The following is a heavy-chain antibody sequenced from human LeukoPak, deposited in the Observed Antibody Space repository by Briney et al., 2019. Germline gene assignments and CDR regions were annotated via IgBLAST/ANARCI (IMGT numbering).Heavy chain of an antibody. CDR3: ARGPPPRIAVAGPYYYYGMDV. CDR2: IYYSGST. V-gene: IGHV4-59*12. Sequence: SETLSLTCTVSGGSISSYYWSWIRQPPGKGLEWIGYIYYSGSTNYNPSLKSRVTISVDTSKNQFSLKLSSVTAADTAVYYCARGPPPRIAVAGPYYYYGMDVWGQGTTVTVSS. D-gene: IGHD6-19*01. J-gene: IGHJ6*02. CDR1: GGSISSYY.